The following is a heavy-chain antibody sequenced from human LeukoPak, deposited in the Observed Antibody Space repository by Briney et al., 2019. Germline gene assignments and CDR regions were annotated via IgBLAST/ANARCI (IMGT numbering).Heavy chain of an antibody. V-gene: IGHV1-46*01. CDR1: GYTFTSYY. Sequence: ASVKVSCKASGYTFTSYYMHWVRQAPGQGLEWMGIINPSGGSTSYAQRFQGRVTMTEDTSTDTAYMELSSLRSEDTAVYYCATEGIAAAGLFFDYWGQGTLVTVSS. CDR2: INPSGGST. J-gene: IGHJ4*02. CDR3: ATEGIAAAGLFFDY. D-gene: IGHD6-13*01.